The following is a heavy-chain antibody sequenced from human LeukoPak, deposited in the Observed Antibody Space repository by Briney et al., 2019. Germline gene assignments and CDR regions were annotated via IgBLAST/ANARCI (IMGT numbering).Heavy chain of an antibody. CDR2: INHSGST. CDR3: ARGLRLPMVRGTFDY. V-gene: IGHV4-34*01. CDR1: GGSFSGYY. Sequence: SETLSLTYAVYGGSFSGYYWSRIRQPPGKGLEWIGEINHSGSTNYNPSLKSRVTISVDTSKNQFSLKLSSVTAADTAVYYCARGLRLPMVRGTFDYWGQGTLVTVSS. J-gene: IGHJ4*02. D-gene: IGHD3-10*01.